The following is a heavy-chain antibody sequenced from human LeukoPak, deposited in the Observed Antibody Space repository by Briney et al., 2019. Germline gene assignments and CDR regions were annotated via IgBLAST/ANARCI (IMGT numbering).Heavy chain of an antibody. V-gene: IGHV3-30-3*01. CDR3: ARDIVVVVAATHGYYYYGMDV. D-gene: IGHD2-15*01. J-gene: IGHJ6*02. Sequence: GRSLRLSCAASGFTFSSYAMHWVRQAPGKGLEWVAVISYDGSNKYYADSVKGRFTISRDNSKNTLYLQMNSLRAEDTAVYYCARDIVVVVAATHGYYYYGMDVWGQGTTVTVPS. CDR1: GFTFSSYA. CDR2: ISYDGSNK.